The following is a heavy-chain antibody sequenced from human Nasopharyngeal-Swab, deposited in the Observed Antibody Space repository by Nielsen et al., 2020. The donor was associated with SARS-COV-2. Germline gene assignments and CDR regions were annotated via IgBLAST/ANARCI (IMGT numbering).Heavy chain of an antibody. J-gene: IGHJ6*02. CDR3: ARDLAYYYDSSGYYRAGYYYGMDV. Sequence: SETLSLTCTVSGYSISSGYYWGWIRQPPGKGLEWIGSIYHSGSTYYNPSLKSRVTISVDTSKNQFSLKLSSVTAADTAVYYCARDLAYYYDSSGYYRAGYYYGMDVWGQGTTVTVSS. D-gene: IGHD3-22*01. V-gene: IGHV4-38-2*02. CDR2: IYHSGST. CDR1: GYSISSGYY.